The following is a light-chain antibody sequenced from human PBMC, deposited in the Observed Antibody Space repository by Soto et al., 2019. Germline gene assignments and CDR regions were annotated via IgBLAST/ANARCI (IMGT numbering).Light chain of an antibody. J-gene: IGLJ2*01. CDR1: SSDVGGYNY. CDR3: CSYTSSSTLVL. Sequence: QSALTQPASVSGYPGQSIAIYCTGTSSDVGGYNYVSWYQQHPGKAPKLMIYEVSNRPSGVSHRFSGSKSGNTASLTISGLQAEDEADYYCCSYTSSSTLVLFGGGPKLTVL. V-gene: IGLV2-14*01. CDR2: EVS.